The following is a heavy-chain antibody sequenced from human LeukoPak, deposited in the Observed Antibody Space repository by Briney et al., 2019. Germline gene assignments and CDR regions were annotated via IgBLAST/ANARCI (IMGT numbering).Heavy chain of an antibody. V-gene: IGHV1-46*01. CDR3: ARDLLIPPGTIFGDPPPNYYMDV. D-gene: IGHD3-3*01. CDR2: INPSGGDT. CDR1: GYTFTSYY. Sequence: ASVKVSFKASGYTFTSYYMHWVRQAPGQGLEWRVIINPSGGDTSYAQKFPGRDTRTSDTTTSTVYMELSSLRSADTAVYYCARDLLIPPGTIFGDPPPNYYMDVWGKGTTVTVSS. J-gene: IGHJ6*03.